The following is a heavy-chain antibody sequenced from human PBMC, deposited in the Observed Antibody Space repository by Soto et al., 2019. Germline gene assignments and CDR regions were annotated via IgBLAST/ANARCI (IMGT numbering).Heavy chain of an antibody. J-gene: IGHJ4*02. D-gene: IGHD6-19*01. CDR2: ISSSGSTI. CDR3: ARDDSRPRAVAGTSHFDY. CDR1: GFTFSSYE. V-gene: IGHV3-48*03. Sequence: PVGSLRLSCAASGFTFSSYEMNWVRQAPGKGLEWVSYISSSGSTIYYADSVKGRFTISRDNAKNSLYLQMNSLRAEDTAVYYCARDDSRPRAVAGTSHFDYWGQGTLVTVSS.